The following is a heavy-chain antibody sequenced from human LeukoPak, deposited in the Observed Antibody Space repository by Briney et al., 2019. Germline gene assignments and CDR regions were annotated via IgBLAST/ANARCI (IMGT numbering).Heavy chain of an antibody. J-gene: IGHJ6*03. CDR3: ATLQSEDYYYYMDV. CDR1: GYTLTELS. V-gene: IGHV1-24*01. CDR2: FDPEDGET. Sequence: ASVKVSCKVSGYTLTELSMHWVRQAPGKGLEWMGGFDPEDGETIYAQKFQGRVTMTEDTSTDTAYMELSSLRSEDTAVYYCATLQSEDYYYYMDVWGKGTTVTVSS.